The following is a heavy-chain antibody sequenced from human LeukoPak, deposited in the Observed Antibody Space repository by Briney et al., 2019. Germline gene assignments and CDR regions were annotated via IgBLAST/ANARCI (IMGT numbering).Heavy chain of an antibody. CDR1: GFTFGSYA. J-gene: IGHJ4*02. D-gene: IGHD1-1*01. Sequence: GGSLRLSCAASGFTFGSYAMTWVRQAPGKGLEWVSGISGSGISTYYADSVKGRFTISRDNSKNTLYLQMNSLRAEDTAVYYCAVNTWNQSDRPFDYWGQGILVTVSS. CDR2: ISGSGIST. V-gene: IGHV3-23*01. CDR3: AVNTWNQSDRPFDY.